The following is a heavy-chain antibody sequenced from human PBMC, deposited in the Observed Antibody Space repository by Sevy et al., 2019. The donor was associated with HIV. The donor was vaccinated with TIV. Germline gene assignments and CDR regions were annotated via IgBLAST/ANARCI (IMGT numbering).Heavy chain of an antibody. D-gene: IGHD4-4*01. CDR3: VRSNGDFYFDY. V-gene: IGHV3-33*01. Sequence: GGSLRLSCAASGFTFSSYGMHWVRQAPGKGLEWVAVIWYDGSNKYYADSVKGRFTISRDNSKNTLYLQMNSLRAEDTAVYYCVRSNGDFYFDYWGQGTLVTVSS. CDR2: IWYDGSNK. CDR1: GFTFSSYG. J-gene: IGHJ4*02.